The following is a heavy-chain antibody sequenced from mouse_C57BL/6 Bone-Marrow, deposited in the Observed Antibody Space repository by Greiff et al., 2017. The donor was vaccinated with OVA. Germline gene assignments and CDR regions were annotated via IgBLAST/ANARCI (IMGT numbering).Heavy chain of an antibody. CDR3: TRSYDYDEGYYAMDY. V-gene: IGHV1-5*01. Sequence: VKLQQSGTVLARPGASVKMSCKTSGYTFTSYWMHWVKQRPGQGLEWIGAIYPGNSDTSYNQKFKGKAKLTAVTSASTAYMELSSLTNEDSAVYYCTRSYDYDEGYYAMDYWGQGTSVTVSS. D-gene: IGHD2-4*01. CDR1: GYTFTSYW. CDR2: IYPGNSDT. J-gene: IGHJ4*01.